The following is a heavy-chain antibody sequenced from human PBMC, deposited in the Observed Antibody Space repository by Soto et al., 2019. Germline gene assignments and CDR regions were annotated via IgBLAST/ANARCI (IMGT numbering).Heavy chain of an antibody. CDR1: GDSFSRST. V-gene: IGHV1-69*02. J-gene: IGHJ4*02. D-gene: IGHD3-22*01. Sequence: QVQLVQSGAEVKRPGSSVKVSCKASGDSFSRSTFSWVRQAPGQGLEWMGRFLPMLGIANYAQTLQGRVTITADKPTSTAYMDLSSLRSEDMDVYYCASLYYDTSGNVDYWGQGTLVTVSS. CDR2: FLPMLGIA. CDR3: ASLYYDTSGNVDY.